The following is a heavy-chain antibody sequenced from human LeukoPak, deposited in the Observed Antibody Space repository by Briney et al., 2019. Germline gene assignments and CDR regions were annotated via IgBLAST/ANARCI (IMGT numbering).Heavy chain of an antibody. J-gene: IGHJ4*02. CDR3: ARHRYGGADY. D-gene: IGHD3-10*01. CDR1: GGSISSGGYY. CDR2: IYYSGST. Sequence: SETLSLTCTVSGGSISSGGYYWSWIRQHPGKGLEWIGYIYYSGSTYYNPSLKSRVTISVDTSKSQFSLKLSSVTAADTAVYYCARHRYGGADYWGQGTLVTVSS. V-gene: IGHV4-31*03.